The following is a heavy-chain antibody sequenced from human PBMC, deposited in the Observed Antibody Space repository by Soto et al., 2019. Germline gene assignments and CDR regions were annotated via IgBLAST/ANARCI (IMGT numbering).Heavy chain of an antibody. Sequence: QITLKESGPTLVKPTQTLTLTCTFSGFSLSSTRMAVGWIRQPPGKALEWLALIYWDDDKRYSPFLKSRLTTPKETSKTQLALTLPTMDLVDTARYSCAHIVLVGLGSYFDYGGKGTRVTVPQ. CDR1: GFSLSSTRMA. V-gene: IGHV2-5*02. CDR3: AHIVLVGLGSYFDY. CDR2: IYWDDDK. J-gene: IGHJ4*02. D-gene: IGHD2-21*01.